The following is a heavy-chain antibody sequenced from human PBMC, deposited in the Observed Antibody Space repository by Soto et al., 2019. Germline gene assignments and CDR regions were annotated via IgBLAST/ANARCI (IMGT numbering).Heavy chain of an antibody. Sequence: AETLSLTCIVSGGSISGYYWTWIRQPPGKGLEWIANIYYSGGTTYDPSLKSRVTMSLDTSKNQFSLKLSSVTAADTAVYYCARDYFLWYFDYWGRGTLVTVSS. D-gene: IGHD1-26*01. V-gene: IGHV4-59*01. J-gene: IGHJ4*02. CDR3: ARDYFLWYFDY. CDR1: GGSISGYY. CDR2: IYYSGGT.